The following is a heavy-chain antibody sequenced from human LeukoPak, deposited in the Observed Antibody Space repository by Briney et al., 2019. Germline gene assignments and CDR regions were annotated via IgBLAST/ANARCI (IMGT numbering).Heavy chain of an antibody. J-gene: IGHJ6*02. CDR3: AKDYGSGISKYGMDV. CDR2: ISYDGSNK. D-gene: IGHD3-10*01. V-gene: IGHV3-30*18. CDR1: GFTFSSYG. Sequence: GGSLRLSCAASGFTFSSYGMHWVRQAPGKGLVWVAVISYDGSNKYYADSVKGRFTISRDNSKNTLYLQMNSLRAEDTAVYYCAKDYGSGISKYGMDVWGQGTTVTVSS.